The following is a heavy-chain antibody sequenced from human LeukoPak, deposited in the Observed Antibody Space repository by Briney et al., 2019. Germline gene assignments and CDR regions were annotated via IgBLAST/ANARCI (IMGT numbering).Heavy chain of an antibody. Sequence: SETLSLTCAVYGGSFSDYYWGWIRQPPGKGLEWIGEINHSGSTNYNPSLKSRVTISVDTSKNQFSLKLSSVTAADTALYHCARGGYYDSSGYYLPFDYWGQGTLVTVSS. CDR2: INHSGST. J-gene: IGHJ4*02. CDR3: ARGGYYDSSGYYLPFDY. CDR1: GGSFSDYY. V-gene: IGHV4-34*01. D-gene: IGHD3-22*01.